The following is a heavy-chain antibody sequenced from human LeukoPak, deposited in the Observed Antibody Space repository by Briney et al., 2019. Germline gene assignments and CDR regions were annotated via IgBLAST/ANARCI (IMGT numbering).Heavy chain of an antibody. J-gene: IGHJ4*02. CDR1: GFTFDDYW. CDR3: ARMYSSGFYYFDY. Sequence: GGSLRLSCGASGFTFDDYWMSWVRQAPGQGLEWVANINQGGSEKDYLDSAKGRFTISRDNAKNSLYLQMNSLRAEDTALYYCARMYSSGFYYFDYWGQGTLVTVSS. CDR2: INQGGSEK. D-gene: IGHD6-19*01. V-gene: IGHV3-7*03.